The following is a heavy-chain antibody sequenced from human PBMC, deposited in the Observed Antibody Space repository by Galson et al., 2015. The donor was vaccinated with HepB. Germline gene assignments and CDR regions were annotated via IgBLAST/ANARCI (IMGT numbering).Heavy chain of an antibody. CDR3: ATGQGWLPDENHLDY. V-gene: IGHV1-24*01. Sequence: SCKVSGYTLTGLAMHWVRQAPGKGLEWMGGFDPEDGETIYVQKFRGRVTMTEDTSTDTAYMELISLRSEDTAVYYCATGQGWLPDENHLDYWGQGTLVTVSS. D-gene: IGHD5-12*01. CDR1: GYTLTGLA. J-gene: IGHJ4*02. CDR2: FDPEDGET.